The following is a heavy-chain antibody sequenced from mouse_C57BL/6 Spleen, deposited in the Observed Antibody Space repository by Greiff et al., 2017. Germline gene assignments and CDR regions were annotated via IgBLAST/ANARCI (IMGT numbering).Heavy chain of an antibody. D-gene: IGHD2-5*01. CDR2: IYPGDGDT. J-gene: IGHJ3*01. Sequence: QVQLQQSGPELVKPGASVEISCKASGYAFSSSWMNWVKQRPGKGLEWIGRIYPGDGDTNYNGKFKGKATLTADKSSSTAYMQLSSLTSEDSAVYFCARGDSNSAWFAYWGQGTLVTVSA. V-gene: IGHV1-82*01. CDR1: GYAFSSSW. CDR3: ARGDSNSAWFAY.